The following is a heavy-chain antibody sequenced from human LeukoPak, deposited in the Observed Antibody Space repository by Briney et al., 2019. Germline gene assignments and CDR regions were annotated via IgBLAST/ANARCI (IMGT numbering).Heavy chain of an antibody. V-gene: IGHV4-4*07. CDR1: GGSISSYY. D-gene: IGHD1-26*01. CDR2: IYTSGST. CDR3: ARAIRPEGKYSGSYWAFDY. Sequence: MASETLSLTCAVSGGSISSYYWSWIRQPAGQGLEWIGRIYTSGSTNYNPALKGRVTMSVDTSKNQFSLKLSSVTAADTAVYYCARAIRPEGKYSGSYWAFDYWGQGTLVTVSS. J-gene: IGHJ4*02.